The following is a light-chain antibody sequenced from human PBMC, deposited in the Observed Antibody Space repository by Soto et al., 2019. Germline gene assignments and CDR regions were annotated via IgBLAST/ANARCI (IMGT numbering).Light chain of an antibody. CDR1: QSVLYTSSNKNY. J-gene: IGKJ4*01. CDR2: WAS. Sequence: DIVMTQSPDSLAVSLGERATINCKSSQSVLYTSSNKNYLAWYQQKAGQPPKLLIYWASTRESGVPDRFSGSGSGTDFTLTISSLQAEDVAVYYCQKYNSAPSLTFGGGTKVEIK. V-gene: IGKV4-1*01. CDR3: QKYNSAPSLT.